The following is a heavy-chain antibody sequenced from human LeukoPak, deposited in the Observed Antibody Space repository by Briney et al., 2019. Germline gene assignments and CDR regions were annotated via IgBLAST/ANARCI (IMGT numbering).Heavy chain of an antibody. J-gene: IGHJ3*02. CDR3: ARHGSLRDIVATIVPHDAFDI. Sequence: SETLSLTCAVYGGSFSNYYWSWIRQPSGKGLEWIGEINHSGSTNYNPSLKSRVTISVDTSKNQFSLKLSSVTAADTAVYYCARHGSLRDIVATIVPHDAFDIWGQGTMVTVSS. V-gene: IGHV4-34*01. CDR2: INHSGST. D-gene: IGHD5-12*01. CDR1: GGSFSNYY.